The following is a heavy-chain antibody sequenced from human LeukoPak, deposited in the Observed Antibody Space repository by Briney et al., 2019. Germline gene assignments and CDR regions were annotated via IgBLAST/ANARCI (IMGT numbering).Heavy chain of an antibody. D-gene: IGHD3-3*01. CDR1: GGSISSGGYY. Sequence: PSETLSLTCTVSGGSISSGGYYWSWIRQHPGKGLEWIGYIYYSGSTNYNPSLKSRVTISVDTSKNQFSLKLSSVTAADTAVYYCARAHYDFWSGYLNWFDPWGQGTLVTVSS. CDR2: IYYSGST. CDR3: ARAHYDFWSGYLNWFDP. J-gene: IGHJ5*02. V-gene: IGHV4-61*08.